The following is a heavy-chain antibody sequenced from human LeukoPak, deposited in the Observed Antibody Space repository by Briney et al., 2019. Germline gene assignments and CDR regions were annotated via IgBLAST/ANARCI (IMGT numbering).Heavy chain of an antibody. V-gene: IGHV4-30-4*01. J-gene: IGHJ4*02. CDR1: GGSISSGDYY. D-gene: IGHD3-22*01. CDR2: IYYSGST. Sequence: PSQTLSLTCTVSGGSISSGDYYWSWIRQPPGKGLEWIGYIYYSGSTYYNPSLKSRVTISVDTSKNQFSLKLSSVTAADTAVYYCAREGSGYHTYYFVYWGQGTLVTVSS. CDR3: AREGSGYHTYYFVY.